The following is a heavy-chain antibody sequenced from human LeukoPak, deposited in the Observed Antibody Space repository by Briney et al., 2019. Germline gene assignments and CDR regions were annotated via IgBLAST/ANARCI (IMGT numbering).Heavy chain of an antibody. D-gene: IGHD3-10*01. Sequence: SETLSLTCTVSGGSISSYFWSWVRQPPDKGLEWIGYIYYSGSTYYNPSLKSRVTISVDTSKNQFSLKLNSVTATDTAVYYCARHYGPWGQGTLVTVSS. CDR3: ARHYGP. J-gene: IGHJ4*02. CDR2: IYYSGST. CDR1: GGSISSYF. V-gene: IGHV4-59*08.